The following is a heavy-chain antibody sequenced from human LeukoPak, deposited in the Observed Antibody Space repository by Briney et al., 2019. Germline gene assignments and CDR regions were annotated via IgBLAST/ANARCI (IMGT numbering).Heavy chain of an antibody. D-gene: IGHD6-19*01. CDR2: INHSGST. CDR3: ARGWTFKTPLGRVAGTSSRRGRYFDY. J-gene: IGHJ4*02. CDR1: GVSFSGYY. Sequence: PSETLSLTCAVYGVSFSGYYWSWIRQPPGKGLEWIGEINHSGSTNYNPSLKSRVTISVDTSKNQFSLKLSSVTAADTAVYYCARGWTFKTPLGRVAGTSSRRGRYFDYWGQGTLVTVSP. V-gene: IGHV4-34*01.